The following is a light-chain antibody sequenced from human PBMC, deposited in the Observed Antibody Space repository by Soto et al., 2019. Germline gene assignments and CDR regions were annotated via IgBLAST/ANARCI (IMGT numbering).Light chain of an antibody. CDR2: GAS. CDR1: QSVSSNY. CDR3: QQYDTSPRT. V-gene: IGKV3-20*01. J-gene: IGKJ1*01. Sequence: EIVLTQSPGTLSLSPGERATLSCRASQSVSSNYLAWYQQKRGQARRLLIYGASSRTTGIPTIFSGSGAGTDFTLTISRLEPEDVAVYYCQQYDTSPRTFGQGTKVEI.